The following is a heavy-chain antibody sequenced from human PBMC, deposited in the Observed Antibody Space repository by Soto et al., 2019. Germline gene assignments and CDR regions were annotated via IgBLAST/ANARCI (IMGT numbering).Heavy chain of an antibody. V-gene: IGHV1-69*02. CDR2: IIPILGIA. Sequence: SVKVSCKASGGTFSSYTISWVRQAPGQGLEWKGRIIPILGIANYAQKFQGRVTITADKSTSTAYMELSSLRSEDTAVYYCATPVGSSWYFNYWGQGTLVTVSS. D-gene: IGHD6-13*01. CDR1: GGTFSSYT. CDR3: ATPVGSSWYFNY. J-gene: IGHJ4*02.